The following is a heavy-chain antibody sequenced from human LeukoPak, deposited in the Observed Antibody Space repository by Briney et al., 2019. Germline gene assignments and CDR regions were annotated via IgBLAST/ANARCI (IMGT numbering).Heavy chain of an antibody. J-gene: IGHJ6*03. CDR1: GFTFSNAW. CDR2: IKSKGDGGTT. Sequence: GGSLRLSCVVSGFTFSNAWMSWVRQAPGKGLEWVGRIKSKGDGGTTDYAAPVKGRFTISRDDSKDTVYMQMSNLKTEDTAVYYCTTVGHDFWSGYYNDYYYYFMDVWGKGTTAIVSS. CDR3: TTVGHDFWSGYYNDYYYYFMDV. D-gene: IGHD3-3*01. V-gene: IGHV3-15*01.